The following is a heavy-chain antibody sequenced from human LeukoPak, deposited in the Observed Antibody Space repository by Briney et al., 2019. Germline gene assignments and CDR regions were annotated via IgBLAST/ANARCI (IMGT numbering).Heavy chain of an antibody. CDR2: ISDIGSI. D-gene: IGHD6-19*01. CDR3: AGALAGYDYYGMDV. V-gene: IGHV4-59*08. Sequence: SETLSLTCTVSGGSISSYYWSWIRQPPGKGLEWIAYISDIGSINYNPSLKSRVTISLDTSKNQFSLKLSSVTAADTAVYYCAGALAGYDYYGMDVWGQGTTVTVSS. CDR1: GGSISSYY. J-gene: IGHJ6*02.